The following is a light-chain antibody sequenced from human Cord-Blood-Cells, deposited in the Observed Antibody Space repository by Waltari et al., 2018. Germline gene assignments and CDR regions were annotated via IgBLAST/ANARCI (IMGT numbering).Light chain of an antibody. V-gene: IGKV1-39*01. Sequence: DLQITQSPSSLYASVGDRFTTTCRASQSSSNYLNWHQQKPGKAPKLLIYAASSLQSGVPSRISGSGSGTDFTLTISRLQPEEFATYYCQQSYITPCTFGQGTKVEIK. CDR1: QSSSNY. CDR2: AAS. J-gene: IGKJ1*01. CDR3: QQSYITPCT.